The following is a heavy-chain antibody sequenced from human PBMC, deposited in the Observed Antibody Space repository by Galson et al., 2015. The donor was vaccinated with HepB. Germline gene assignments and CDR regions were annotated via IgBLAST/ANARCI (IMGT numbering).Heavy chain of an antibody. J-gene: IGHJ5*02. D-gene: IGHD2-15*01. CDR2: IYSGGST. Sequence: SLRLSCAASGFTVSSNYMSWVRQAPGKGLEWVSVIYSGGSTYYADSVKGRFTISRDNSKNTLYLQMNSLRAEDTAVYYCARTMGVEDIVVVGAAIRGLWFDPWGQGTLVTVSS. V-gene: IGHV3-66*01. CDR1: GFTVSSNY. CDR3: ARTMGVEDIVVVGAAIRGLWFDP.